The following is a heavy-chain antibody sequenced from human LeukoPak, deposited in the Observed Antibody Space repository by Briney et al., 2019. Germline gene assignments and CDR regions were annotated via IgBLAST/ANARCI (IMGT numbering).Heavy chain of an antibody. D-gene: IGHD3-3*01. CDR2: IYSGDNT. J-gene: IGHJ4*02. CDR1: GFTVSSNY. CDR3: ARSYYDFWSGAITTFDY. V-gene: IGHV3-66*01. Sequence: GGSLRLSCAASGFTVSSNYMSWVRQAPGKGLEWVSVIYSGDNTYYADSVKGRFTISRDIPKNTLYLQMNSLRAEDTAVYYCARSYYDFWSGAITTFDYWGQGTLVTVSS.